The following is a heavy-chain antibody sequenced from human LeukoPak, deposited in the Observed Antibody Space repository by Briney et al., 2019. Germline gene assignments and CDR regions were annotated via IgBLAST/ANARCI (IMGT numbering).Heavy chain of an antibody. Sequence: PGGSLRLSCAASGFTFSSYWMSWVRQAPGKGLEWVANIKQDGSEKYYVDSVKGRFTISRDNAKNSLYLQMNSLRAEDTAVYYCARVSGYSGPQEYYYYYGMDVWGQGTTVTVSS. J-gene: IGHJ6*02. D-gene: IGHD5-12*01. CDR1: GFTFSSYW. CDR2: IKQDGSEK. CDR3: ARVSGYSGPQEYYYYYGMDV. V-gene: IGHV3-7*01.